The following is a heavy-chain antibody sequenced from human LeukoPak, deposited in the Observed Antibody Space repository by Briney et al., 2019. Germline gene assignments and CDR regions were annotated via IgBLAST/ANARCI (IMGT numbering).Heavy chain of an antibody. Sequence: GGSLRLSCAASGFTFSSYAMSWVRQAPGKGLEWVSALSGSGGSTYYADSVKGRFTISRDNSKNTLYLQMNSLRAEDTAVYYCAKETIFGVVIHPYYFDYWGQGTLVTVSS. V-gene: IGHV3-23*01. CDR1: GFTFSSYA. D-gene: IGHD3-3*01. J-gene: IGHJ4*02. CDR3: AKETIFGVVIHPYYFDY. CDR2: LSGSGGST.